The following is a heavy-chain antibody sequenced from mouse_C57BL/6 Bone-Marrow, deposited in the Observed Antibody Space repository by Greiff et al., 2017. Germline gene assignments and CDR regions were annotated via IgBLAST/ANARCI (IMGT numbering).Heavy chain of an antibody. CDR3: TRYCFWYYGG. CDR2: INPGSGGT. CDR1: GFAFTNYL. J-gene: IGHJ1*03. V-gene: IGHV1-54*01. Sequence: VQLQESGAELVRPGASVKVSCTASGFAFTNYLMDWVKQRPGQGLEWIGWINPGSGGTDYAEKFQGKATLTADKSSSTAYMQLSSLTSEDSAVYFCTRYCFWYYGGWGTATTVT.